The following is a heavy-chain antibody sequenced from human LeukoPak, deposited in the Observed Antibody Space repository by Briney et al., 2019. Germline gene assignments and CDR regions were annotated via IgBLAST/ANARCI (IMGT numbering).Heavy chain of an antibody. CDR1: GFTFSSYA. D-gene: IGHD6-19*01. CDR3: ARGRWIPGIAVVYYYYYGMDV. J-gene: IGHJ6*02. Sequence: GRSLRLSCAASGFTFSSYAMHWVRQAPGKGLEWVAVISYDGSNKYYADSVKGRFTISRDNSKNTLYLQMNSLRAEDTAVYYCARGRWIPGIAVVYYYYYGMDVWGQGTTVTVSS. V-gene: IGHV3-30*04. CDR2: ISYDGSNK.